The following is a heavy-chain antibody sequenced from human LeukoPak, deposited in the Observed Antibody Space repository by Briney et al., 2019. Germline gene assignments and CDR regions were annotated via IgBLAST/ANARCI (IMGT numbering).Heavy chain of an antibody. D-gene: IGHD1-26*01. CDR2: ISSTSSYT. Sequence: GGSLRFSCAASGFPFRDYCSNWLRQAPGKGLEWISYISSTSSYTNYADSVKGRFTISRDNAKISLYLQMNSLRAEDTAVYYCVRPRIEGLHDAFLIWAEKTGVTVSS. CDR1: GFPFRDYC. J-gene: IGHJ3*02. CDR3: VRPRIEGLHDAFLI. V-gene: IGHV3-11*06.